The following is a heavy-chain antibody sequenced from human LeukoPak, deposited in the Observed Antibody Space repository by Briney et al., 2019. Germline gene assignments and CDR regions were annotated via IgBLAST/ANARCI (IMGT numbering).Heavy chain of an antibody. Sequence: ASVKVSCKASGYTFASYDINWVRQSTGQGLEWMGWMNPNNGNTGYAQKFQGRVTMTRNTSISTAYMELSSLRSEDTAVYYCASALRGCSGGSCYSTALYYFDYWGQGTLVTVSS. CDR3: ASALRGCSGGSCYSTALYYFDY. CDR1: GYTFASYD. V-gene: IGHV1-8*01. D-gene: IGHD2-15*01. J-gene: IGHJ4*02. CDR2: MNPNNGNT.